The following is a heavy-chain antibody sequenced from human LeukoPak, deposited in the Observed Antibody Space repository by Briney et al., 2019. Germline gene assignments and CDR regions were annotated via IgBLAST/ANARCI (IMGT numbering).Heavy chain of an antibody. CDR2: ISGSGGST. Sequence: PGGSLRLSCAASGFTFSSYAMSWVRQAPGKGLEWVSAISGSGGSTYYADSVKGRFTISRDNSKNTLYLQMNSLRAEDTAVYYCAKRGGWYYYDSSGYYSPICDCWGQGTLVTVSS. D-gene: IGHD3-22*01. V-gene: IGHV3-23*01. CDR1: GFTFSSYA. CDR3: AKRGGWYYYDSSGYYSPICDC. J-gene: IGHJ4*02.